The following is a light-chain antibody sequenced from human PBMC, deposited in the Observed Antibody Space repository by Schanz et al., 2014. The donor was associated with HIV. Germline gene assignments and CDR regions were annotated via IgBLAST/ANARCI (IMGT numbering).Light chain of an antibody. Sequence: QSVLTQPPSASGTPGQRVTLSCSASSSNIATNAVNWYQQFPGTAPKLLIYATYNRPSGVPDRFSGSQSGTSASLAISGLQAEDEADYYCQSYDSSLRVWVFGGGTKLTVL. CDR2: ATY. CDR1: SSNIATNA. V-gene: IGLV1-44*01. J-gene: IGLJ3*02. CDR3: QSYDSSLRVWV.